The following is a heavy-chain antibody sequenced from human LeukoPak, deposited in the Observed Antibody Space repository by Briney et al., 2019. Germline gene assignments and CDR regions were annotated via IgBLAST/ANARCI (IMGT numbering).Heavy chain of an antibody. Sequence: GGSLRLSCAASGFTFSNARMNWVRQAPGKGLEWVSYISSSGSTIYYADSVKGRFTISRDNAKNSLYPQMNSLRAEDTAVYYCAELGITMIGGVWGKGTTVTISS. CDR1: GFTFSNAR. V-gene: IGHV3-48*04. D-gene: IGHD3-10*02. CDR3: AELGITMIGGV. CDR2: ISSSGSTI. J-gene: IGHJ6*04.